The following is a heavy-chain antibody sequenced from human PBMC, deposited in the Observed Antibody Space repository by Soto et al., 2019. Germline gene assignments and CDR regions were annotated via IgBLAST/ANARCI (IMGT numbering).Heavy chain of an antibody. CDR2: ISGRGGST. CDR1: GFTFSSYA. V-gene: IGHV3-23*01. Sequence: EVQLFESVGGLVQPGGSLRLSCAASGFTFSSYAMSWVRQAPGEGLEWVSAISGRGGSTYYADSVKGRFTISRDNSQNTLYLQIHSLRAEATAVYYCAKEWFGEESYYYGIDVWGQGTTVTVSS. CDR3: AKEWFGEESYYYGIDV. J-gene: IGHJ6*01. D-gene: IGHD3-10*01.